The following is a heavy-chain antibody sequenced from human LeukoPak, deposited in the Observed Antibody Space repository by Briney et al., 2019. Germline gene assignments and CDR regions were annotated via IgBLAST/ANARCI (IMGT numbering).Heavy chain of an antibody. Sequence: GASVKVSCKVSGYTLTELSMHWVRQAPGKGLEWMGGFDPEDGETNYAQKFQGRVTMTEDTSTDTAYMELSSLRSEDTAVYYCAGRDCSSTSCPFDYWGQGTLVTVSS. D-gene: IGHD2-2*01. J-gene: IGHJ4*02. V-gene: IGHV1-24*01. CDR1: GYTLTELS. CDR2: FDPEDGET. CDR3: AGRDCSSTSCPFDY.